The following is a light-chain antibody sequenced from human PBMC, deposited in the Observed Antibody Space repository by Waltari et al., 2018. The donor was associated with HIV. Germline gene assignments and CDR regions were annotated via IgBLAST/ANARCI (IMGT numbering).Light chain of an antibody. CDR1: QDIESY. J-gene: IGKJ1*01. CDR2: GGS. Sequence: AIRLTQSPSSLSTATGDRVTITCRASQDIESYLAWYQLKPGKAPKLLIYGGSTLQSGVPSRFNASGSGTDFTLTISCLQSDDFATYYCHQYTDYPWTFGQGTTV. V-gene: IGKV1-8*01. CDR3: HQYTDYPWT.